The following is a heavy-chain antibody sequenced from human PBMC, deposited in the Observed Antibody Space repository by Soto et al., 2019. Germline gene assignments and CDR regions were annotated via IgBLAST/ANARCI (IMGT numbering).Heavy chain of an antibody. CDR2: ISGSGGST. CDR3: AKDAVFRNRFGELFGYFDY. CDR1: GFTFSSYA. V-gene: IGHV3-23*01. Sequence: GGSLRLSCAASGFTFSSYAMSWVRQAPGKGLEWVSAISGSGGSTYYADSVKGRFTISRDNSKNTLYLQMNSLRAEDTAVYYCAKDAVFRNRFGELFGYFDYWGQGTLVTVSS. D-gene: IGHD3-10*01. J-gene: IGHJ4*02.